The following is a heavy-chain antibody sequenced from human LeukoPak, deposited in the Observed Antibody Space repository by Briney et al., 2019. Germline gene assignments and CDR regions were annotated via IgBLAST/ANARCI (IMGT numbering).Heavy chain of an antibody. CDR3: AKLPSHSSGYYYVYDY. V-gene: IGHV3-30*18. J-gene: IGHJ4*02. D-gene: IGHD3-22*01. CDR1: GFTFSSYG. Sequence: GGSLRLSCAASGFTFSSYGMHWVRQAPGKGLEWVAVISYDGSNKYYADSVKGRFTISRDNTKNTLYLQINSLRAEDTAVYYCAKLPSHSSGYYYVYDYWGQGTLVTVSS. CDR2: ISYDGSNK.